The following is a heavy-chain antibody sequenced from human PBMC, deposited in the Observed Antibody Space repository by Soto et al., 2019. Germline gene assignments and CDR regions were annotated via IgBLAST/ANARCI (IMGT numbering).Heavy chain of an antibody. CDR2: IFYLGSS. D-gene: IGHD3-3*02. CDR1: VDSIISSDFY. V-gene: IGHV4-39*01. J-gene: IGHJ5*02. Sequence: PSETLSLTCTFSVDSIISSDFYWGWFRQPPWKGLEWIESIFYLGSSYYNPSLKSRVTMSVDTSKNQFSLRLRSVTAADTALYFCARHSLAFRNHNWFKPWGQG. CDR3: ARHSLAFRNHNWFKP.